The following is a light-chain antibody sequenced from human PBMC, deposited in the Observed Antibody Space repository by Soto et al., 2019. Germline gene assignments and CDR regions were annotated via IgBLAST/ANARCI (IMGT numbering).Light chain of an antibody. J-gene: IGLJ1*01. CDR2: EGS. CDR1: SSDVGSYNL. V-gene: IGLV2-23*03. Sequence: LTQPASVSWSPGQSITISCTGTSSDVGSYNLVSWYQQHPGKAPKLMIYEGSKRPSGVSNRFSGSKSGNTASLTISGLQAEDEADYYCCSYAGSSTFVFGTGPKVTVL. CDR3: CSYAGSSTFV.